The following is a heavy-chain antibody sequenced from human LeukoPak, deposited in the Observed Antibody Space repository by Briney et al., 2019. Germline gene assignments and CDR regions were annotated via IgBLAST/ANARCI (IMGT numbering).Heavy chain of an antibody. D-gene: IGHD1-26*01. CDR2: IRYDGSNK. CDR1: GFTFSSYG. V-gene: IGHV3-30*02. CDR3: AKIPERGSYYDYYYYMDV. J-gene: IGHJ6*03. Sequence: PGGSLRLSCAASGFTFSSYGMHWVRQAPGKGLEWVAFIRYDGSNKYYADSVKGRFTISRDNSKNTLYLQMNSLRAEDTAVYYCAKIPERGSYYDYYYYMDVWGKGTTVTVSS.